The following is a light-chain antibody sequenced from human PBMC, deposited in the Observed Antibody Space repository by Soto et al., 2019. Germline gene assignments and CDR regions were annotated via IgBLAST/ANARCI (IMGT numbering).Light chain of an antibody. CDR3: HQYATSPYT. Sequence: EVVLTQSPGTLSLSPGERASLSCRASQSISSNNLAWYQQKPGQSPRLLIYGASRRATGIPDRFRGSGSGTDFTLTITRLEPEDFAVYFCHQYATSPYTFGLGTKVDIK. CDR2: GAS. V-gene: IGKV3-20*01. J-gene: IGKJ2*01. CDR1: QSISSNN.